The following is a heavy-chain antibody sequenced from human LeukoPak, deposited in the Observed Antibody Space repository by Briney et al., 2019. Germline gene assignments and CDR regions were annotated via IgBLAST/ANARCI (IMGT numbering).Heavy chain of an antibody. CDR2: ISGSGGST. CDR3: ARAVAGTLHAFDI. V-gene: IGHV3-23*01. CDR1: GFTFSSYA. D-gene: IGHD6-19*01. Sequence: GGSLRLSCAASGFTFSSYAMSWVRQAPGKGLEWVSAISGSGGSTYYADSVKGRFTISRENAKNSLYLQMNSLRAEDTAVYYCARAVAGTLHAFDIWGQGTMVTVSS. J-gene: IGHJ3*02.